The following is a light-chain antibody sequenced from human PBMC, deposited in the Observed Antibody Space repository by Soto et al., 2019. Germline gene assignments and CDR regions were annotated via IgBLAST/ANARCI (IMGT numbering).Light chain of an antibody. V-gene: IGKV3-15*01. CDR2: GAS. J-gene: IGKJ4*01. CDR1: QSVSSN. CDR3: QQYNNWPPLT. Sequence: EIVMTQSPATLSVSPGERATLSCRASQSVSSNLAWYQQKPSQAPRLLIYGASTRATGIPARFSGSGSGTEFTLTISSLQSEDFAVYYCQQYNNWPPLTVGGGTKVEIK.